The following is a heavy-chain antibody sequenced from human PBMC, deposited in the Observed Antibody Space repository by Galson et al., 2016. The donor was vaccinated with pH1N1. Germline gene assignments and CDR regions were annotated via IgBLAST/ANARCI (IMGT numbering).Heavy chain of an antibody. V-gene: IGHV4-61*02. CDR2: LYSSGST. Sequence: TLSLTCSVSGDSISSKTFYWSWLRQPAGKGLQWIGLLYSSGSTNYNPSLKGRVTMSADTSKNEFSLKMTSVTAADTAVYYCARRGEEILSFGEPHNWFDPWGQGTLVTVSS. J-gene: IGHJ5*02. D-gene: IGHD3-10*01. CDR3: ARRGEEILSFGEPHNWFDP. CDR1: GDSISSKTFY.